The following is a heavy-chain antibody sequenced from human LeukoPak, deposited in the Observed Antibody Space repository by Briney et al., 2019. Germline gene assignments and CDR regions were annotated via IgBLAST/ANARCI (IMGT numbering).Heavy chain of an antibody. D-gene: IGHD3-3*01. CDR3: ARDITIFGVVHYYYYGMDV. Sequence: ASVKVSCKASGYTFTSYGISWVRRAPGQGLEWMGWISAYNGNTNYAQKLQGRVTMTTDTSTSTAYMELRSLGSDDTAVYYCARDITIFGVVHYYYYGMDVWGQGTTVTVSS. V-gene: IGHV1-18*01. J-gene: IGHJ6*02. CDR2: ISAYNGNT. CDR1: GYTFTSYG.